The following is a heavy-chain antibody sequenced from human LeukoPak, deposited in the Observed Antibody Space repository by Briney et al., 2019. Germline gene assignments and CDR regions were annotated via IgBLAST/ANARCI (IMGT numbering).Heavy chain of an antibody. V-gene: IGHV4-38-2*01. Sequence: SETLSLTCAVSGYSISSGYYWGWIRQPPGKGLEWIGSIYHSGSTYYNPSLKSRVTISVATSKNQFSLKLSSVTAADTAVYYCARSNGSGWPNWFDPWGQGTLVTVSS. CDR1: GYSISSGYY. CDR2: IYHSGST. D-gene: IGHD6-19*01. CDR3: ARSNGSGWPNWFDP. J-gene: IGHJ5*02.